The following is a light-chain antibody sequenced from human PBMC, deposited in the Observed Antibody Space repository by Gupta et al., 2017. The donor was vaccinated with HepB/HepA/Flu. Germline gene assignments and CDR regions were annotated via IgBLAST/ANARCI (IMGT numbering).Light chain of an antibody. CDR2: TTS. V-gene: IGKV1-39*01. J-gene: IGKJ1*01. Sequence: DIQVTQSPSSLSASVGDRVNITCRTSHIITRYLNWYQQKPGKAPKVLIYTTSRLQSGVPSRFSGSGSVTDFTLTISSLQPEDFATYYCQQSVRTPWTFGQGTKVEIK. CDR3: QQSVRTPWT. CDR1: HIITRY.